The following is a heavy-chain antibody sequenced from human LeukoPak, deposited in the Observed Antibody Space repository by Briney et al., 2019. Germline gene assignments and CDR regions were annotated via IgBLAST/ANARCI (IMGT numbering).Heavy chain of an antibody. J-gene: IGHJ6*02. D-gene: IGHD2-2*01. CDR1: GYTFSSYS. CDR2: ISSSSSYI. CDR3: ARFVPAAYGMDV. V-gene: IGHV3-21*01. Sequence: PGGCLRLSCAASGYTFSSYSMNWVRQAPGKGLEWVSSISSSSSYIYYADSVKGRFTISRDNAKNSLYLQMNSLRAEDTAVYYCARFVPAAYGMDVWGQGTTVTVSS.